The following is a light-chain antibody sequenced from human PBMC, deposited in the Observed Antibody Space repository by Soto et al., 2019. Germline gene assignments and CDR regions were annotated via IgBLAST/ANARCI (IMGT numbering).Light chain of an antibody. Sequence: EIVMTQSPDTLSVSPGGRATLSCRASQSFRGLLAWYQQKPGQAPRLLIYDAYNRATGIPPRFSGSGSGTDFTLTISSLEPEDSAVYYCQQRHMWPITFGQGTRLEIK. CDR1: QSFRGL. CDR3: QQRHMWPIT. J-gene: IGKJ5*01. V-gene: IGKV3-11*01. CDR2: DAY.